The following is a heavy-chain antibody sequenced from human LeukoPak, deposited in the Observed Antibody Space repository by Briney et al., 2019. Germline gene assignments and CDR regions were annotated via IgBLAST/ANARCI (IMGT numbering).Heavy chain of an antibody. CDR2: LSGSGGST. D-gene: IGHD6-25*01. CDR3: AKGSEEDYYYYGMDV. CDR1: GFTFSSYA. J-gene: IGHJ6*04. Sequence: VGSLRLSCAASGFTFSSYAMSWVRQAPGKGLEWGSALSGSGGSTYYADSVKGRFTISRDNSKNTLYLQMNSLRAEDTAVYYCAKGSEEDYYYYGMDVWGKGTTVTVSS. V-gene: IGHV3-23*01.